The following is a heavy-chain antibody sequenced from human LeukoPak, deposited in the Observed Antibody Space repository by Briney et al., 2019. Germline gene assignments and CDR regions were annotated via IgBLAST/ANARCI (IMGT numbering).Heavy chain of an antibody. CDR2: ISGSGGST. Sequence: GALRLSCAASGFTFSSYAMHWVRQAPGKGLEWVSAISGSGGSTYYADSVKGRFTISRDNSKNTLYLQMNSLRAEDTAVYYCAKDGLLSNYDFWSGYYHGFDYWGQGTLVTVSS. CDR3: AKDGLLSNYDFWSGYYHGFDY. D-gene: IGHD3-3*01. CDR1: GFTFSSYA. V-gene: IGHV3-23*01. J-gene: IGHJ4*02.